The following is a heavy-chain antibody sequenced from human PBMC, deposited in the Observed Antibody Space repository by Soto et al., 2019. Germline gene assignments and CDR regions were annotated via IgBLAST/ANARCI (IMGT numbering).Heavy chain of an antibody. V-gene: IGHV1-69*13. Sequence: SVKVSCEASGGTFSSYSISWVRQAPGQGLEWVGGIIPIFGTANYAQKFQGRVTITADESTSTAYMELSSLRSEYTAVYYCAATTPGRGSSWYYYYGMDVWGQGTTVTVSS. J-gene: IGHJ6*02. D-gene: IGHD6-13*01. CDR3: AATTPGRGSSWYYYYGMDV. CDR2: IIPIFGTA. CDR1: GGTFSSYS.